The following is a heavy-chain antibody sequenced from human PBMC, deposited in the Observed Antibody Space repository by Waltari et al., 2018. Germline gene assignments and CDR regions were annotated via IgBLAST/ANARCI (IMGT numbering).Heavy chain of an antibody. CDR2: IYYSGST. CDR3: ARHVAQQLANYFDY. J-gene: IGHJ4*02. Sequence: QLQLQESGPGLVKPSETLSLTCTVSGGSISSSSYYWGWIRQHPGKGLEWIGSIYYSGSTYYNPSLKSRVTISVDTSKNQFSLKLSSVTAADTAVYYCARHVAQQLANYFDYWGQGTLVTVSS. D-gene: IGHD6-13*01. CDR1: GGSISSSSYY. V-gene: IGHV4-39*01.